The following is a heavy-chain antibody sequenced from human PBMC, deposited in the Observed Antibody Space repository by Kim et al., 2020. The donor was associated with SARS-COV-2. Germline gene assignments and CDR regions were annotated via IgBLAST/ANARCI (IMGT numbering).Heavy chain of an antibody. J-gene: IGHJ4*02. CDR2: LRPSNGRP. Sequence: ASVKVSCKTSGFAFTNYYLHWVRQAPGQGLEWVGLLRPSNGRPAYAQRFQGRVTVTSDTSTSTVYMELSNLASDDTAMYFCVRGIYCDGCSCEWGQGTLVTVSS. CDR1: GFAFTNYY. CDR3: VRGIYCDGCSCE. D-gene: IGHD2-15*01. V-gene: IGHV1-46*01.